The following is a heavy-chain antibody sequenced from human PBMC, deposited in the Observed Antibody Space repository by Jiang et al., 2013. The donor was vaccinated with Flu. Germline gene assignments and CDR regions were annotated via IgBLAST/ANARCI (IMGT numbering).Heavy chain of an antibody. CDR3: AHSNWNWLRLDAFDI. CDR2: IYWNDDK. J-gene: IGHJ3*02. Sequence: VIPTQTLTLTCTFSGFSLSTSGVGVGWIRQPPGKALEWLALIYWNDDKRYSPSLKSRLTITKDTSKNQVVLTMTNMDPVDTATYYCAHSNWNWLRLDAFDIWGQGTMVTVSS. D-gene: IGHD1-7*01. CDR1: GFSLSTSGVG. V-gene: IGHV2-5*01.